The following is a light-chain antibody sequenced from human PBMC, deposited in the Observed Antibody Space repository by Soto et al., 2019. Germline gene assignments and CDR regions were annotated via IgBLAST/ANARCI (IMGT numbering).Light chain of an antibody. J-gene: IGKJ2*01. Sequence: DIVMTQTPLSLSVTPGQSASISCKSSQSLLHRDGKTYLYWFLRKPGQPPQLLFYDVSNRSSGVSERFSGRRSGTDFTITFSRVQAAEGGLHYCMLRIMLPLAFGERTK. V-gene: IGKV2D-29*01. CDR2: DVS. CDR1: QSLLHRDGKTY. CDR3: MLRIMLPLA.